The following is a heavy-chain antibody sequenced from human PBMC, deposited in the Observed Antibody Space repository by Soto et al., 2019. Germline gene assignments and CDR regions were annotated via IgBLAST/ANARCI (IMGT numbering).Heavy chain of an antibody. CDR2: IIPIFGTA. D-gene: IGHD2-2*01. CDR3: ASPEVVVPAAMGNYFDY. CDR1: GGTFSSYA. Sequence: ASVKVSCKASGGTFSSYAISWVRQAPGQGLEWMGGIIPIFGTANYAQKFQGRVTITADESTSTAYMELSSLRSEDAAVYYCASPEVVVPAAMGNYFDYWGQGTLVTVSS. J-gene: IGHJ4*02. V-gene: IGHV1-69*13.